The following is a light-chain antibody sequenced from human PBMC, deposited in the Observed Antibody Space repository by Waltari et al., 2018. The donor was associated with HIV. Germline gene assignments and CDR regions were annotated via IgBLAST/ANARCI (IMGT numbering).Light chain of an antibody. V-gene: IGLV1-47*01. CDR1: NSNVGKNY. CDR2: RND. CDR3: ASWDDALSSWL. Sequence: QSGLRQPPSTSRPPGQRVVISCSGSNSNVGKNYVSWFQQLPGAAPKLLIYRNDRRRSGVPGRVTAAKSGSSASLVISGLRSDDEAEYFCASWDDALSSWLFGGGTKLTVL. J-gene: IGLJ6*01.